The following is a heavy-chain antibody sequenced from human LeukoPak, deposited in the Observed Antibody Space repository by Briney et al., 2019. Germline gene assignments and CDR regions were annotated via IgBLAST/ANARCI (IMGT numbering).Heavy chain of an antibody. Sequence: PGGSLRLSCAASGFTFSSYEMNWVRQAPGKGLEWVSYISISGSTIYYADSVKGRFTISRDNAKNPLYLQMNSLRAEDTAVYYCARYSGSYDYLDYWGQGTLVTVSS. CDR2: ISISGSTI. J-gene: IGHJ4*02. CDR3: ARYSGSYDYLDY. V-gene: IGHV3-48*03. D-gene: IGHD1-26*01. CDR1: GFTFSSYE.